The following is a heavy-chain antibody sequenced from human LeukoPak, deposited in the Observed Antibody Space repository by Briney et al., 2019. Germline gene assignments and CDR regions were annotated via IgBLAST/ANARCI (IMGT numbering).Heavy chain of an antibody. CDR1: GFTFSDYY. CDR2: ISSSGSTI. V-gene: IGHV3-11*01. D-gene: IGHD5-24*01. Sequence: GGSLRFSCAASGFTFSDYYMSWIRQAPGKGLEWVSYISSSGSTIYYADSVKGRFTISRDNAKNSLYLQMNSLRAEDTAVYYCARDRGRQDGYNYADYWGQGTLVTVSS. CDR3: ARDRGRQDGYNYADY. J-gene: IGHJ4*02.